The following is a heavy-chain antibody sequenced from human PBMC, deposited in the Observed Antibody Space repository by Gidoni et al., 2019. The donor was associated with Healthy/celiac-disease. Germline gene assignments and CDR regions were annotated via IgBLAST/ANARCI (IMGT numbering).Heavy chain of an antibody. CDR1: GSPLTELS. D-gene: IGHD1-26*01. Sequence: QVQLVQSGAEVKKPGASVKVSCKVSGSPLTELSMHWVRQAPGKGLEWMGGFDPEDGETIYAQKFQGRVTMTEDTSTDTAYMELSSLRSEDTAVYYCATTTRSGSYAVAFDIWGQGTMVTVSS. J-gene: IGHJ3*02. CDR2: FDPEDGET. V-gene: IGHV1-24*01. CDR3: ATTTRSGSYAVAFDI.